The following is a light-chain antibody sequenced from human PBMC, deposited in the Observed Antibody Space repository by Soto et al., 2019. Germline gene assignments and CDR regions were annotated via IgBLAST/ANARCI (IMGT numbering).Light chain of an antibody. CDR3: CSYAGDSTYV. Sequence: QSALTQPASVSGSPGQSITISCTGSSSDVGSYDLVSWYQQHPGEAPKLLIYEVIYRPSGVSDRFSGSKSGNTASLTLSGLQAEDEAVYYCCSYAGDSTYVFGTGTKVTVL. CDR2: EVI. V-gene: IGLV2-23*02. J-gene: IGLJ1*01. CDR1: SSDVGSYDL.